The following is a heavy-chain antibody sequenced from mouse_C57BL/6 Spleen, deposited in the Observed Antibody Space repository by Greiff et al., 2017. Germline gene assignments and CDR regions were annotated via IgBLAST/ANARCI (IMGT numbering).Heavy chain of an antibody. CDR3: ARFRTGFAY. CDR1: GYTFTSYW. CDR2: IDPSDSYT. V-gene: IGHV1-69*01. D-gene: IGHD4-1*01. Sequence: VQLQQSGAELVMPGASVKLSCKASGYTFTSYWMHWVKQRPGQGLEWIGEIDPSDSYTNYNHKFKGKSTLTVDKSSSTAYMQLSSLTSEDSAVYYCARFRTGFAYWCQGTLVTVSA. J-gene: IGHJ3*01.